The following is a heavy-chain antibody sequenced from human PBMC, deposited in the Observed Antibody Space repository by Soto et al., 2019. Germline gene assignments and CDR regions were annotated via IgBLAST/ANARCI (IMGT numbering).Heavy chain of an antibody. D-gene: IGHD3-22*01. CDR1: GFSFSSYG. Sequence: GGSLRLSCAASGFSFSSYGMHWVRQAPGKGLEWVSAISGSGVSTYYADSVKGRFTISRDNSKNTLYLQMNSLRAEDTAVYYCAKSPGMYYYDSSGYYHYDYWGQGTLVTVSS. V-gene: IGHV3-23*01. J-gene: IGHJ4*02. CDR3: AKSPGMYYYDSSGYYHYDY. CDR2: ISGSGVST.